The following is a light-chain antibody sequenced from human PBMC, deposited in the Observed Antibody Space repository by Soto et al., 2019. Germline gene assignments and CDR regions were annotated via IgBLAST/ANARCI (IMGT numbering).Light chain of an antibody. Sequence: EIVLTQSPATLSLSPGERATLSCRASQSVSSYLAWYQQKPGQAPRLLIYDASNRATGIPARFSGSGSGTAFTLTINSREREDFTVYYCQHRINCPMYTFCQGTKLEIK. CDR1: QSVSSY. CDR2: DAS. CDR3: QHRINCPMYT. V-gene: IGKV3-11*01. J-gene: IGKJ2*01.